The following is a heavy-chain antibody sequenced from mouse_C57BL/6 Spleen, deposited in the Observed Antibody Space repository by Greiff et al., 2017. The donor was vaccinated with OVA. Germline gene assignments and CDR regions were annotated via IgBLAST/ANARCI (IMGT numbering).Heavy chain of an antibody. D-gene: IGHD2-5*01. CDR2: IDPSDSYT. CDR3: ACYYSNYEAMDY. CDR1: GYTFTSYW. J-gene: IGHJ4*01. Sequence: VQLQQPGAELVRPGTSVKLSCKASGYTFTSYWMHWVKQRPGQGLEWIGVIDPSDSYTNYNQKFKGKATLTVDTSSSTAYMQLSSLTSEDSAVYYCACYYSNYEAMDYWGQGTSVTVSS. V-gene: IGHV1-59*01.